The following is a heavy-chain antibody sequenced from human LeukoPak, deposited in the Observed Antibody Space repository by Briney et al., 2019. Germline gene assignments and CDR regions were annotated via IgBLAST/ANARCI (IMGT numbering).Heavy chain of an antibody. CDR3: VAYYDTAFDI. J-gene: IGHJ3*02. V-gene: IGHV4-59*01. CDR2: IYYSGST. Sequence: SETLSLTCTVSGGSISSYYWSWIRQPPRKGLEWIGYIYYSGSTNYNPSLKSRVTISVDTSKNQFSLKLSSVTAADTAVYYCVAYYDTAFDIWGQGTMVTVSS. D-gene: IGHD3-22*01. CDR1: GGSISSYY.